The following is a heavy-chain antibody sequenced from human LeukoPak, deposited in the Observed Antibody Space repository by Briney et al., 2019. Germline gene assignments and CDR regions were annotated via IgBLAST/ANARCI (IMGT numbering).Heavy chain of an antibody. CDR1: GGSISSSSYY. D-gene: IGHD2-2*02. Sequence: SETLSLTCTVSGGSISSSSYYWGWIRQPPGKGLEWIGSIYYSGSTYYNPSLKSRVTISVDTSKNQFSLKLSSVTAADTAVYYCASLGKRKTGGRYCSSTSCYTDYWGQGTLVTVSS. CDR3: ASLGKRKTGGRYCSSTSCYTDY. V-gene: IGHV4-39*01. CDR2: IYYSGST. J-gene: IGHJ4*02.